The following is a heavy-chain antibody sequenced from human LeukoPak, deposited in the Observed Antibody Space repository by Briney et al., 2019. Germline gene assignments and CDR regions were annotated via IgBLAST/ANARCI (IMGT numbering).Heavy chain of an antibody. J-gene: IGHJ5*02. Sequence: ASVKVPCKVSGYTLTELSMHWVRQAPGKGLEWMGGFDPEDGETIYAQKFQGRVTMTEDTSTDTAYMELSSLRSEDTAVYYCATWFRSGSPSRHNWFDPWGQGTLVTVSS. CDR1: GYTLTELS. CDR2: FDPEDGET. V-gene: IGHV1-24*01. D-gene: IGHD3-10*01. CDR3: ATWFRSGSPSRHNWFDP.